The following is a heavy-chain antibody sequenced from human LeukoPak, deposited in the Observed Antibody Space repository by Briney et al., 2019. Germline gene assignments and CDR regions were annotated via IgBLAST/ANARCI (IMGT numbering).Heavy chain of an antibody. CDR2: IYYSGST. J-gene: IGHJ4*02. Sequence: PSETLSLTCTVSGGSISSSNYYWGWIRQPPGKGLEWIGSIYYSGSTYYNPSLRSRVTISGDTSKNQFSLKLSSVTAADTAVYYCARTGRGYSGYDLLFDYWGQGTLVTVSS. D-gene: IGHD5-12*01. CDR1: GGSISSSNYY. CDR3: ARTGRGYSGYDLLFDY. V-gene: IGHV4-39*01.